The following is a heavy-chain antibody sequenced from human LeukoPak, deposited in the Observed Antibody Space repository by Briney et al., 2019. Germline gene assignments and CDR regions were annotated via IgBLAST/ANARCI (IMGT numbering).Heavy chain of an antibody. D-gene: IGHD3-10*01. CDR1: GYSFIRYH. CDR3: ARSLGEFDP. V-gene: IGHV7-4-1*02. J-gene: IGHJ5*02. CDR2: INTNTGNP. Sequence: ASVKVSCKASGYSFIRYHIHWVRQAPGQGLEWMGWINTNTGNPTYAQGFTGRFVFSLDTSVSTAYLQISSLKAEDTTVYYCARSLGEFDPWGQGTLVTVSS.